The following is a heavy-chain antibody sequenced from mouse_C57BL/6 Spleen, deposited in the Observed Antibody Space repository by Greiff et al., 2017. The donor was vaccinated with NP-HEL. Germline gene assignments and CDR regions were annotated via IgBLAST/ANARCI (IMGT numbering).Heavy chain of an antibody. CDR3: TRQVYYGNYFDY. Sequence: VQLQQSGAELVRPGASVTLSCKASGYTFTDYEMHWVKQTPVHGLEWIGAIDPETGGTAYNQKFKGKAILTADKSSSTAYMELRSLTSEDSAVYYCTRQVYYGNYFDYWGQGTTLTVSS. J-gene: IGHJ2*01. D-gene: IGHD2-1*01. V-gene: IGHV1-15*01. CDR2: IDPETGGT. CDR1: GYTFTDYE.